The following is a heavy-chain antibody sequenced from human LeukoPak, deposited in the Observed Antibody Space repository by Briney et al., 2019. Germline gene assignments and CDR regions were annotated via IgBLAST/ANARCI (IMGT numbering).Heavy chain of an antibody. Sequence: PTETLSLTCAVYGGSFSGNYWNWIRQPPGKGLEWIGEINHSGSTNYNPSLKSRVPMSVDKSKNQFSLMLRSVTAADTAVYYCARGNIAAAVNHWGQGTLVTVSS. CDR2: INHSGST. CDR1: GGSFSGNY. V-gene: IGHV4-34*01. D-gene: IGHD6-13*01. CDR3: ARGNIAAAVNH. J-gene: IGHJ1*01.